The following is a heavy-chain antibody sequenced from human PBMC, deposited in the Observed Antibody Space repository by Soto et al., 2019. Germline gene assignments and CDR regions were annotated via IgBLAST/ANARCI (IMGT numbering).Heavy chain of an antibody. CDR2: IYSGGST. CDR1: GFTVSSNY. D-gene: IGHD4-4*01. J-gene: IGHJ4*02. V-gene: IGHV3-66*01. Sequence: GGSLRLSCAASGFTVSSNYMSWVRQAPGKGLEWVSVIYSGGSTYYADSVKGRFTISRDNSKNTLYLQMNSLRAEDTAVYYCARAKGDYSNSIYYFDYWGQGTLVTVSS. CDR3: ARAKGDYSNSIYYFDY.